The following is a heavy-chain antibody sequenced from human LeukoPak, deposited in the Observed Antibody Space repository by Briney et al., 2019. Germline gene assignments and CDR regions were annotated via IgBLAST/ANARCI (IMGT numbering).Heavy chain of an antibody. CDR2: INPNSGGT. Sequence: ASVKVSCKASGYTFTGYYMHWVRQAPGQGLEWMGWINPNSGGTKYAQNLQDRVTMTTDTSTTTAYMELRSLRSDDTAVYYCARAGAVVDNWFDPWGQGTLVTVSS. CDR1: GYTFTGYY. CDR3: ARAGAVVDNWFDP. D-gene: IGHD2-15*01. V-gene: IGHV1-2*02. J-gene: IGHJ5*02.